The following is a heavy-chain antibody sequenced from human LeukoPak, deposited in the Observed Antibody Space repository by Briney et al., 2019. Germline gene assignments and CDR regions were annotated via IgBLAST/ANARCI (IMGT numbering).Heavy chain of an antibody. J-gene: IGHJ4*02. V-gene: IGHV3-74*01. CDR2: TSSDGSDI. CDR3: TRGCGFTSCPADF. D-gene: IGHD5-18*01. Sequence: GGSLRLSCEASGFTFSSYWMHWVRQAPGKGLVWVSLTSSDGSDISYADSVKGRFTISRDSAKNTLYLQMNSLRAEDTAVYFCTRGCGFTSCPADFWGLGTLVTVSS. CDR1: GFTFSSYW.